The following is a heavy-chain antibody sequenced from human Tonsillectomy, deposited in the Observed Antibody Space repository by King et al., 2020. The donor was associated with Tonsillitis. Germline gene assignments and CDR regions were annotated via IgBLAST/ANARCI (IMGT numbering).Heavy chain of an antibody. D-gene: IGHD3-10*02. CDR2: ISYDGSNE. V-gene: IGHV3-30*03. CDR1: GFTFSNYG. J-gene: IGHJ4*02. CDR3: YVGGDDVGGDGYFDH. Sequence: QLVQSGGDVVQPGRSLRLSCAASGFTFSNYGMHWVRQAPGKGLEWVALISYDGSNEYYADSVKGRFTISRDNSKNTVYLQLNSLRAEDTAVYFFYVGGDDVGGDGYFDHWGQGTPVTVSS.